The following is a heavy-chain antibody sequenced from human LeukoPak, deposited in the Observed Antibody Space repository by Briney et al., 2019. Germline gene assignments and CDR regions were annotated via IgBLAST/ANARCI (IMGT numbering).Heavy chain of an antibody. D-gene: IGHD5-12*01. Sequence: PGGSLRLSCAASGFTFSDYYMSWIRQAPGKGLEWVSYISSSGSTIYYADSVKGRFTISRDNAKNSLYLQMNSLRAEDTAVYYCARVYRSGYDWYYFDYWGQGTLVTVSS. J-gene: IGHJ4*02. CDR2: ISSSGSTI. CDR3: ARVYRSGYDWYYFDY. CDR1: GFTFSDYY. V-gene: IGHV3-11*01.